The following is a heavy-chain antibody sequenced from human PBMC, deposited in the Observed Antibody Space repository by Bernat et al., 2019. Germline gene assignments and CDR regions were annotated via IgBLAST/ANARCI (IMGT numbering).Heavy chain of an antibody. D-gene: IGHD2-15*01. Sequence: QVQLVESGGGVVQPGRSLRLSCTASGFTFSSYGMHWVRQAPGKGPEWVAVIWYDSSKKYYADYVKGRFTISRDNSKNTLYLQMNSLRAEDTAVYYCATFNVAATFLGAFDIWGQGTMVTVSS. CDR2: IWYDSSKK. CDR3: ATFNVAATFLGAFDI. J-gene: IGHJ3*02. CDR1: GFTFSSYG. V-gene: IGHV3-33*01.